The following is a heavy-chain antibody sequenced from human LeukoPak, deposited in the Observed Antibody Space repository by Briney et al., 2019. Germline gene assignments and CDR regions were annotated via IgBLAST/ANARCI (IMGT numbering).Heavy chain of an antibody. CDR3: ARVRGGYNYGCRPMVI. CDR1: GFTFSSYT. D-gene: IGHD3-10*01. V-gene: IGHV3-21*01. Sequence: PRGSPRDSCAASGFTFSSYTMNWVRQAPGRGLEWVSSITSSSGYINYADSVKGRFTISRDNARNSLSLQMNSLRAEDTAVYYCARVRGGYNYGCRPMVIWG. J-gene: IGHJ6*03. CDR2: ITSSSGYI.